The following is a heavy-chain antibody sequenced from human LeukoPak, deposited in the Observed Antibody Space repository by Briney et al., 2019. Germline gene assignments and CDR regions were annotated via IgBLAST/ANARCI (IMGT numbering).Heavy chain of an antibody. D-gene: IGHD6-6*01. CDR1: GFTFSSYW. Sequence: PGGSLRLSCAASGFTFSSYWMHWVRHAPGKGLVWVSRINSDGSSTTYADSVKGRFTISRDNAKNTLYLQMNSLRAEDTAVYYCARGGVYSTSAVDYWGQGTLVTVSS. CDR3: ARGGVYSTSAVDY. V-gene: IGHV3-74*01. CDR2: INSDGSST. J-gene: IGHJ4*02.